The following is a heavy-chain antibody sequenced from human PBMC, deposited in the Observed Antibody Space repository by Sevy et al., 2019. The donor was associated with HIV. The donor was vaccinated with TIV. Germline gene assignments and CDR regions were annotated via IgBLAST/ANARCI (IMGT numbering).Heavy chain of an antibody. V-gene: IGHV3-21*01. CDR3: ARRGPSTVHDAFDI. Sequence: GGSLRLSCAASGFTFTDFYLNWVRQAPGKGLEWVSSISGLSNYKFYAYSMKGRFTISRDNAENSIYLQMNSLRAEDTAVYFCARRGPSTVHDAFDIWGQGTMVTVSS. CDR2: ISGLSNYK. J-gene: IGHJ3*02. CDR1: GFTFTDFY. D-gene: IGHD4-17*01.